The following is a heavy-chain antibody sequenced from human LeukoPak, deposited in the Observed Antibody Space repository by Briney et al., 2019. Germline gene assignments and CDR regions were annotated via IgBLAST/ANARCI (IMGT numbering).Heavy chain of an antibody. CDR1: GFSFSTYD. CDR2: IGSGGDT. J-gene: IGHJ4*02. CDR3: ARAVAGTDEIDS. V-gene: IGHV3-13*01. Sequence: GGSLRLSCAGSGFSFSTYDMLWVRQAPGKGLEWVSAIGSGGDTYYAGSVKGRFTISRESANNSFYLRMNSLNAGDTAVYFCARAVAGTDEIDSWGQGTLVTVSS. D-gene: IGHD6-19*01.